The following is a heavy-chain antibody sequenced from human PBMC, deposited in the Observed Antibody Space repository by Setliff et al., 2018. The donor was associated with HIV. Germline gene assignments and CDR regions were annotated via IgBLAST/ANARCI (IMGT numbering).Heavy chain of an antibody. V-gene: IGHV4-39*01. CDR3: ARSKTSYDFWGGYYTHGAFKI. Sequence: SETLSLTCTVSGGSFTSRSYYWGWIRQPPGKGLEWIGSIFYSGITYYNPSLKSRVTISVDTSKNQFSLNLTSVTAADTAVYYCARSKTSYDFWGGYYTHGAFKIWGLGTMVTVS. J-gene: IGHJ3*02. CDR2: IFYSGIT. D-gene: IGHD3-3*01. CDR1: GGSFTSRSYY.